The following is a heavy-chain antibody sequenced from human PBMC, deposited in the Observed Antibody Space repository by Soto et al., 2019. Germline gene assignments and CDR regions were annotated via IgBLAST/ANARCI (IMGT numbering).Heavy chain of an antibody. CDR1: GFTFSLYW. CDR3: ARLRIPAAAVVYYYYSLDV. CDR2: IDQDGSEK. D-gene: IGHD2-2*01. Sequence: LRLSCAASGFTFSLYWMSWVRQAPGKGLEWVANIDQDGSEKYSADAVKGRFRISRDNAKNSLYLQMASLRAEDTAVYYCARLRIPAAAVVYYYYSLDVGGQGTTVTVS. V-gene: IGHV3-7*03. J-gene: IGHJ6*02.